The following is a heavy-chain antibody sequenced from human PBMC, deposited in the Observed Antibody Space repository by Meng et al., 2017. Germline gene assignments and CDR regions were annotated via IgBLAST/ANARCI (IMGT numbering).Heavy chain of an antibody. Sequence: QVEAGGAGGGLVKPGGSLRLSCAASGFTFSDYYMSWIRQAPGKGLEWVSYISSSGSTIYYADSVKGRFTISRDNAKNSLYLQMNSLRAEDTAVYYCARVLDRSGGADYWGQGTLVTVSS. CDR3: ARVLDRSGGADY. CDR1: GFTFSDYY. CDR2: ISSSGSTI. D-gene: IGHD3-16*01. V-gene: IGHV3-11*01. J-gene: IGHJ4*02.